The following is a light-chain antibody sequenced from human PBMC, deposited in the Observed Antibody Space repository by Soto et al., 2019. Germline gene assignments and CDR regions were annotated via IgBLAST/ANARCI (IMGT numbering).Light chain of an antibody. CDR3: QHYGETPIT. Sequence: EIVLTQPPGTLSLSPGGRATLSCRSSQSVSRRLAWYQHRPGQSPSLLISGASMRASVVPVRFSGSGSGTDFTLTISILESEDFSVYYCQHYGETPITFGLGTRL. V-gene: IGKV3-20*01. J-gene: IGKJ5*01. CDR2: GAS. CDR1: QSVSRR.